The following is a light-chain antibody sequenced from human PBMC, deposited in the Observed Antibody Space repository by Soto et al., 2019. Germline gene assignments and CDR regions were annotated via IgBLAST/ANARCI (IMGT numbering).Light chain of an antibody. CDR1: QSLLHITGETF. CDR3: MQSTQLPPS. V-gene: IGKV2D-29*02. CDR2: EVS. Sequence: LTQRTLSLSVAPGQPASISCKSSQSLLHITGETFLFWYLQKPGQSPQLLIYEVSTRVSGVPDRFSGSGSGTDFTLEISRVETDDVGIYYCMQSTQLPPSFGQGTRLEIK. J-gene: IGKJ5*01.